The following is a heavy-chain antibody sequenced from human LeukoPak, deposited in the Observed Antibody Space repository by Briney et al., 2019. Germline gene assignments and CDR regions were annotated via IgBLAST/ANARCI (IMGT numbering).Heavy chain of an antibody. CDR3: ARGRPRSRGAADPYFDY. V-gene: IGHV4-39*07. CDR1: GGSISSSSYY. CDR2: IYYSGST. Sequence: SETLSLTCTVSGGSISSSSYYWGWIRQPPGKGLEWIGSIYYSGSTYYNPSLKSRVTISVDTSKNQFSLKLSSVTAADTAVYYCARGRPRSRGAADPYFDYWGQGTLVTVSS. J-gene: IGHJ4*02. D-gene: IGHD4/OR15-4a*01.